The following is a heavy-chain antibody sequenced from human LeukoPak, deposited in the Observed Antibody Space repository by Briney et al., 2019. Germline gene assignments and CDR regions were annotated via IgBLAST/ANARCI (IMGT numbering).Heavy chain of an antibody. V-gene: IGHV4-61*09. D-gene: IGHD6-19*01. J-gene: IGHJ5*02. CDR2: FYSSGST. Sequence: PSETLSLTCTVSGASINSGSYYWSWIRQPAGKGLEFIGHFYSSGSTYYNPSLKSRVTISVDTSKNQFSLKLSSVTAADTAVYYCARGQRQWLGYNWFDPWGQGTLVTVSS. CDR3: ARGQRQWLGYNWFDP. CDR1: GASINSGSYY.